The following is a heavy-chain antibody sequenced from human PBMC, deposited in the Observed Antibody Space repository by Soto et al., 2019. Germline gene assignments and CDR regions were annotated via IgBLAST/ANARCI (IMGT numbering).Heavy chain of an antibody. V-gene: IGHV3-23*01. D-gene: IGHD3-10*01. Sequence: GGSLRLSCAGSGFTFSSYVMSWVRQAPGKGLEWVSGISGSGSSTYYAASVKGRFTISRDNSKNTLYLQMNSLRAEDTAVYYCARGSEAYYQGSESSIGADYWGQGTLVTVSS. J-gene: IGHJ4*02. CDR1: GFTFSSYV. CDR2: ISGSGSST. CDR3: ARGSEAYYQGSESSIGADY.